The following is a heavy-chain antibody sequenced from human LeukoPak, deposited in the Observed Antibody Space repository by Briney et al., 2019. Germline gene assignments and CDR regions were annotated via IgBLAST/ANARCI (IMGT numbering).Heavy chain of an antibody. D-gene: IGHD1-1*01. CDR3: ARDPTAGRGGVEFPY. J-gene: IGHJ4*02. CDR2: INAGNGNT. V-gene: IGHV1-3*01. CDR1: GYTFTSYA. Sequence: GASVKVSCKASGYTFTSYAMHWVRQAPGQRLEWMGWINAGNGNTKYSQKFQGRVTITRDTSASTAYMELSSLRSEDTAVYYCARDPTAGRGGVEFPYWGQGTLVTVSS.